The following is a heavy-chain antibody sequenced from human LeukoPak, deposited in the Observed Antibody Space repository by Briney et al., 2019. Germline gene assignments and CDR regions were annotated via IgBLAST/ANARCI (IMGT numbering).Heavy chain of an antibody. J-gene: IGHJ4*02. CDR2: IKQDGSEK. V-gene: IGHV3-7*04. Sequence: GGSLRLSCAASGFXFSSYWINWVRQAPGKGLEWVANIKQDGSEKYYVDSVKGRFTISRDNAKNSLYLQMNSLRAEDSAVYYCVRSLSGSGTYWGQGTLVTVSS. CDR1: GFXFSSYW. CDR3: VRSLSGSGTY. D-gene: IGHD6-19*01.